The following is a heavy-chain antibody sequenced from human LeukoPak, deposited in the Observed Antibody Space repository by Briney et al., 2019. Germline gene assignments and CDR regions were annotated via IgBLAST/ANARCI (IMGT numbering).Heavy chain of an antibody. CDR2: IYNRGSNT. D-gene: IGHD6-19*01. J-gene: IGHJ3*02. Sequence: PSETLSLTCTVSGGSIGSYYWSWIRQPPGKGLEWIGYIYNRGSNTNYNPSLKSRVTISVDMSKNQFSLKLRSVTAADTAVYFCARDRPGIAVAGDAFDIWGRGTMVTVSS. V-gene: IGHV4-59*01. CDR3: ARDRPGIAVAGDAFDI. CDR1: GGSIGSYY.